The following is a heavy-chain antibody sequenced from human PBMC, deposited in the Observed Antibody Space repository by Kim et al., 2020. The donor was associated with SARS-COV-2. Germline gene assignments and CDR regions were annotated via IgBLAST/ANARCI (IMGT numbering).Heavy chain of an antibody. CDR3: AAIAAAGTGVFDY. V-gene: IGHV5-51*01. J-gene: IGHJ4*02. D-gene: IGHD6-13*01. Sequence: YSPSFQGQVTISADKSISTAYLQWSSLKASDTAMYYCAAIAAAGTGVFDYWGQGTLVTVSS.